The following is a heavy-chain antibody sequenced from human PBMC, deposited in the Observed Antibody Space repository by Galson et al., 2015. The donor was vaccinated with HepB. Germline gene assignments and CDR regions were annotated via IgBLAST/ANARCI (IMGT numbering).Heavy chain of an antibody. D-gene: IGHD6-19*01. J-gene: IGHJ4*02. CDR2: IIPILGIA. CDR1: GGTFSSYT. Sequence: SVKVSCKASGGTFSSYTISWVRQAPGQGLEWMGRIIPILGIANYAQKFQGRVTITADKSTSTAYMELSGLRSEDTAVYYCARDGLSSGLGDYWGQGTLVTVSS. V-gene: IGHV1-69*04. CDR3: ARDGLSSGLGDY.